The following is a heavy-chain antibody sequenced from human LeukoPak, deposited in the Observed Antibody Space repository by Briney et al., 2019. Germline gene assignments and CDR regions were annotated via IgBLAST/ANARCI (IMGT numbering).Heavy chain of an antibody. CDR1: GFTFSSYT. V-gene: IGHV3-21*01. Sequence: PGGSLRLSCAASGFTFSSYTFTWVRQAPGKGLEWVSSITSSGTYIYYADSVKGRFTISRDNAKNSLYLQMNSLRAEDTAVYYCASKELGGQGTLVTVSS. D-gene: IGHD1-26*01. J-gene: IGHJ1*01. CDR2: ITSSGTYI. CDR3: ASKEL.